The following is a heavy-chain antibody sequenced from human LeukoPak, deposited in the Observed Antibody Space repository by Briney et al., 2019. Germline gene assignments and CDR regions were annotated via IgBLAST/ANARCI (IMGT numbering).Heavy chain of an antibody. CDR1: GYTFTSYY. V-gene: IGHV1-46*01. D-gene: IGHD1-14*01. CDR3: ARNMPVGGFFARQPDNGDFDY. J-gene: IGHJ4*02. Sequence: ASVKVSCKASGYTFTSYYMHWVRQAPGQGLKWMGIINPSGGSTSYAQKFQGRVTMTRDMSTSTVYMELSSLRSEDTAVYYCARNMPVGGFFARQPDNGDFDYWGQGTLVTVSS. CDR2: INPSGGST.